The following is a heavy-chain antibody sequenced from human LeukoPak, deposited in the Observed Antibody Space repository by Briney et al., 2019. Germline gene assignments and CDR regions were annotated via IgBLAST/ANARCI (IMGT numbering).Heavy chain of an antibody. D-gene: IGHD2/OR15-2a*01. V-gene: IGHV4-59*01. Sequence: SETLSLTCTVSGGSISTYYWSWLRQPPGKGLEWIGYIYDSGSTSYDPSLKSRVTISVDTSKNQFSLKLTSVTAADSAVYYCARAPVLYYFDFWGQGTLVTVSS. CDR1: GGSISTYY. CDR2: IYDSGST. J-gene: IGHJ4*02. CDR3: ARAPVLYYFDF.